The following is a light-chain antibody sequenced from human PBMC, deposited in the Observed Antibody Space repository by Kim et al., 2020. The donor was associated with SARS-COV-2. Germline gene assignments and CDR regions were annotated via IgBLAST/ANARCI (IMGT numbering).Light chain of an antibody. CDR1: QSITTW. CDR3: QQYNVH. Sequence: DIQLTQSPSTLSASVGDRVTITCRASQSITTWLAWYQQKPGKAPKLLIYDASTLHSGVPSRFSGSGYGTEFTLTISCLQPDDSATYYCQQYNVHFGQGTKLEI. J-gene: IGKJ2*01. CDR2: DAS. V-gene: IGKV1-5*01.